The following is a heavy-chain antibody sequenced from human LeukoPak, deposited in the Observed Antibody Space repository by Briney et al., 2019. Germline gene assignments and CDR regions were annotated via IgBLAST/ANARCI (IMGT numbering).Heavy chain of an antibody. CDR2: INSEGSST. D-gene: IGHD5-18*01. V-gene: IGHV3-74*01. CDR1: GFTFSNYW. Sequence: GGSLRLSCAASGFTFSNYWMHWVRQAPGKGLVWVSRINSEGSSTTYADSVKGRFTISRDNAKNMLHLQMNSLRAEDTAVYFCSSELGIPLWQQYYWGQGTLVTVSS. J-gene: IGHJ4*02. CDR3: SSELGIPLWQQYY.